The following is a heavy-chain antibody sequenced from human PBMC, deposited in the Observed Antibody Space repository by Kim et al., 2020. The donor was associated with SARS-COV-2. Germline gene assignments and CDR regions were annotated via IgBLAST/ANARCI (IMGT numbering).Heavy chain of an antibody. CDR2: IYQSGAT. CDR3: ARFTTYYYESSGDYYYFDY. D-gene: IGHD3-22*01. Sequence: SETLSLTCAVSGGSMSSSHWWSWVRQPPGKGLEWIGEIYQSGATNYNPSLKSRVTISIDKSKNQFSLRLSSVTAADTAVYYCARFTTYYYESSGDYYYFDYWGQGTLVTVSS. J-gene: IGHJ4*02. V-gene: IGHV4-4*02. CDR1: GGSMSSSHW.